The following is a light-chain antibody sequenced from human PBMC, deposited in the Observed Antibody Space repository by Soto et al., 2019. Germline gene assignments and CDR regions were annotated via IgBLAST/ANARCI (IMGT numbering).Light chain of an antibody. J-gene: IGLJ3*02. V-gene: IGLV3-21*02. CDR2: DDS. CDR1: NIGSKS. CDR3: QSYDNILSGPL. Sequence: SYVLTQPPSVSVAPGQTARITCGGNNIGSKSVHWYQQKPGQAPVLVVDDDSDRPSGVPDRFSGSKSGTSASLAITGLRTEDEADYYCQSYDNILSGPLFGGGTKVTVL.